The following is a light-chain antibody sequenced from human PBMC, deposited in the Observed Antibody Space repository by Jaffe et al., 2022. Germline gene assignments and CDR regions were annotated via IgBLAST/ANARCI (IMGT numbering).Light chain of an antibody. CDR2: DVF. J-gene: IGLJ2*01. Sequence: QSALTQPRSVSGSPGQSVTISCTGTYSDVGGYMYVSWYQQHPGQAPKVVIYDVFKRPSGVPSRFSGSKSGKTASLTISGLQAEDEADYYCCSYGGSHTLVFGEGTKVTVL. V-gene: IGLV2-11*01. CDR1: YSDVGGYMY. CDR3: CSYGGSHTLV.